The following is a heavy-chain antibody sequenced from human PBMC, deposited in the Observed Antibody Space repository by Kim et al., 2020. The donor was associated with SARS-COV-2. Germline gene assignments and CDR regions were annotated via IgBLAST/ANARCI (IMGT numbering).Heavy chain of an antibody. V-gene: IGHV1-2*04. CDR3: AREYYTSHPHGIASAYYYYGMDV. J-gene: IGHJ6*02. Sequence: ASVKVSCKASGYTFTGYYMHWVRQAPGQGLEWMGWINPNSGGTNYAQKFQGWVTMTRDTSISTAYMELSRLRSDDTAVYYCAREYYTSHPHGIASAYYYYGMDVWGQGTTVTVSS. CDR1: GYTFTGYY. D-gene: IGHD2-2*01. CDR2: INPNSGGT.